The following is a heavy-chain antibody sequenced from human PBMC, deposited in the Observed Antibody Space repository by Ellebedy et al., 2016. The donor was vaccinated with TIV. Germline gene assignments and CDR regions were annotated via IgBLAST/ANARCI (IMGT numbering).Heavy chain of an antibody. CDR2: ISPSNDDP. CDR3: ARDSLDSSDYVKDGLDI. D-gene: IGHD3-22*01. V-gene: IGHV1-18*04. CDR1: GYTFVSYG. Sequence: ASVKVSXKTSGYTFVSYGISWLRQVPGQGLEWMGWISPSNDDPKYPDEVKGRITLTTETSTSTAYMELRSLRSDDTAVYYCARDSLDSSDYVKDGLDIWGQGTMVTVSS. J-gene: IGHJ3*02.